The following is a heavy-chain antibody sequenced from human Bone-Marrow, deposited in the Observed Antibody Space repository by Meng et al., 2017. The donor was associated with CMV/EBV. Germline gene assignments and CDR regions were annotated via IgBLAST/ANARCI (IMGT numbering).Heavy chain of an antibody. V-gene: IGHV3-48*04. J-gene: IGHJ6*02. CDR2: ISSSSSSI. Sequence: GESLKISCAASGFTFSSYGMNWVRQAPGKGLEWVSYISSSSSSIYYADSVKGRFTISRDNAKNSLYLQMNSLRVEDTAVYYCARNPKASRSDYYYYGMDVWGQGTTVTVSS. D-gene: IGHD6-6*01. CDR3: ARNPKASRSDYYYYGMDV. CDR1: GFTFSSYG.